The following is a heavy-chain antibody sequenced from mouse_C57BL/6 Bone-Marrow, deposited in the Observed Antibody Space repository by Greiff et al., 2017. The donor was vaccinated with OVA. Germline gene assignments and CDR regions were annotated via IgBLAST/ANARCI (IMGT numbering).Heavy chain of an antibody. CDR3: MVTTGY. D-gene: IGHD2-2*01. Sequence: EVQLVESGGGLVKPGGSLKLSCAASGFTFSSYAMSWVRQTPEKRLEWVATISDGGSYTYYPDNGKGRVTIYRDNAKNNLYLQMSHLKSEDTAMYYCMVTTGYWGQGTTLTVSS. V-gene: IGHV5-4*01. CDR1: GFTFSSYA. CDR2: ISDGGSYT. J-gene: IGHJ2*01.